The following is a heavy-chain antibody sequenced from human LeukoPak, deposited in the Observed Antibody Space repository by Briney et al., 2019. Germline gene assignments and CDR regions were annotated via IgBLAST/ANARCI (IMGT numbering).Heavy chain of an antibody. CDR3: AREGNIVVVPAARNWFDP. CDR1: GGSFSGYY. Sequence: SETLSLTCAVYGGSFSGYYWSWIRQPPGKGLEWIGEINHSGSTNYNPSLKSRVTISVDTSKNQFSLKLSSVTAAHTAVYYCAREGNIVVVPAARNWFDPWGQGTLVTVSS. CDR2: INHSGST. V-gene: IGHV4-34*01. J-gene: IGHJ5*02. D-gene: IGHD2-2*01.